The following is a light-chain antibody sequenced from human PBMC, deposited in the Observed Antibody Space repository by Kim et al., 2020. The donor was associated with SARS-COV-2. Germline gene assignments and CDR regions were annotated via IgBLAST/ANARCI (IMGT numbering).Light chain of an antibody. Sequence: EVVLTQSPGTLSLSPGERATLSCRASQSVYSGYFGWYQQKPGQAPRLLIYGASNRATGIPDRFSGSGSGTDFSLTISRLEPEDFAVYYCQQYTESSFTFGRGTEVEI. CDR2: GAS. J-gene: IGKJ2*01. CDR3: QQYTESSFT. V-gene: IGKV3-20*01. CDR1: QSVYSGY.